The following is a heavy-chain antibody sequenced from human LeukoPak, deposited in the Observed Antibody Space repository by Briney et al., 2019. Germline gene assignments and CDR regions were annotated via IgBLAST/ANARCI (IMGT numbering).Heavy chain of an antibody. J-gene: IGHJ5*02. V-gene: IGHV4-34*01. CDR3: ARGAYYDFWSGYYSRRYNWLDP. Sequence: SETLSLTCAVYGGSFSGYYWSWIRQPPGKGLEWIGEINHSGSTNYNPSLKSRVTISVDTSKNQFSLKLSSVTAADTAVYYCARGAYYDFWSGYYSRRYNWLDPWGQGTLVTVSS. CDR1: GGSFSGYY. D-gene: IGHD3-3*01. CDR2: INHSGST.